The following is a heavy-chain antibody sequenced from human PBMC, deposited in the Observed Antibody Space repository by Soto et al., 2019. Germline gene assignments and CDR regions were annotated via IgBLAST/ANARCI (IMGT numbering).Heavy chain of an antibody. CDR3: ASDILTGYYVAQGSDGMDV. V-gene: IGHV1-69*12. Sequence: QVQLVQSGAEVKKPGSSVKVSCKASGGTFSSYAISWVRQAPGQGLEWMGGIIPIFGTANYAQKFQGRVTITADETTSPAYMELSSLRSEDTAVYYCASDILTGYYVAQGSDGMDVWGQGTTVTVSS. CDR2: IIPIFGTA. CDR1: GGTFSSYA. J-gene: IGHJ6*02. D-gene: IGHD3-9*01.